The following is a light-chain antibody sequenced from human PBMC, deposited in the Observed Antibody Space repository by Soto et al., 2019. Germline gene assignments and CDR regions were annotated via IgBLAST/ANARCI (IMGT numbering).Light chain of an antibody. CDR2: AAS. CDR1: QSINSY. V-gene: IGKV1-39*01. CDR3: QRSFSTPLT. J-gene: IGKJ4*01. Sequence: DIQMTQSPSSLSASVGDRVTITCRASQSINSYLHWYQQKPGKAPKLLIYAASSLQSGVPSRFSGSGSGTDFTLTISSLQPEDFATYYCQRSFSTPLTCGGGTKVEIK.